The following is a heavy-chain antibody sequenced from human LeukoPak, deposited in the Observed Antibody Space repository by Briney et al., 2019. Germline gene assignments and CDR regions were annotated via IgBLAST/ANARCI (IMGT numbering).Heavy chain of an antibody. D-gene: IGHD2-8*01. CDR3: ARMNYYYYGMDV. Sequence: GGSLRLSCAASGFTFSSYAMHWVRQAPGKGLEWVAVISYDGSNKYYADSVKGRFTISRDNSKNTLYLQMNSLRAEDTAVYYCARMNYYYYGMDVWGQGTTVTVSS. CDR2: ISYDGSNK. CDR1: GFTFSSYA. V-gene: IGHV3-30*04. J-gene: IGHJ6*02.